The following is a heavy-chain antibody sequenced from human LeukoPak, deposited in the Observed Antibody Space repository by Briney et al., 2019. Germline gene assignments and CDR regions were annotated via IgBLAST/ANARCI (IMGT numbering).Heavy chain of an antibody. J-gene: IGHJ4*02. CDR3: ARQLYSSSSHFDY. D-gene: IGHD6-13*01. CDR2: IYPGDSDT. Sequence: GESLKIFCWGSGYSFSSYWIGWVRQMPGKGLEWMGIIYPGDSDTRYSPSFQGQVTISADKSISTAYLQWSSLKASDTAMYYCARQLYSSSSHFDYWGQGTLVTVSS. V-gene: IGHV5-51*01. CDR1: GYSFSSYW.